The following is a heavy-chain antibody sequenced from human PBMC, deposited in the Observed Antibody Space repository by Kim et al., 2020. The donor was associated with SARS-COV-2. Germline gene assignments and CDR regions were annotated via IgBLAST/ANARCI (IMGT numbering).Heavy chain of an antibody. J-gene: IGHJ4*02. CDR2: IWYDGSNK. D-gene: IGHD3-10*01. CDR3: ARALLWFWGNDY. V-gene: IGHV3-33*01. Sequence: GGSLRLSCAASGFTFSSYGMHWVRQAPGKGLEWVAVIWYDGSNKYYADSVKGRFTISRDNSKNTLYLQMNSLRAEDTAVYYCARALLWFWGNDYWGQGTLVTVSS. CDR1: GFTFSSYG.